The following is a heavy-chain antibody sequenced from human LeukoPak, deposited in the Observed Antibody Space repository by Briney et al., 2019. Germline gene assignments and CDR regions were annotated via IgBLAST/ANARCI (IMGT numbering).Heavy chain of an antibody. D-gene: IGHD4-17*01. Sequence: SVKVSCKASGGTFSSYAISWVRQAPGQGLEWMGGIIPIFGTANYAQEFQGRVTITADESTSTAYMELSSLRSEDTAVYYCARVSDYGDSGFFDYWGQGTLVTVSS. CDR1: GGTFSSYA. J-gene: IGHJ4*02. CDR2: IIPIFGTA. CDR3: ARVSDYGDSGFFDY. V-gene: IGHV1-69*13.